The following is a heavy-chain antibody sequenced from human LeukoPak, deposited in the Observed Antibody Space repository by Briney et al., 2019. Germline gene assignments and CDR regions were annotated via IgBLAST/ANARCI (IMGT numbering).Heavy chain of an antibody. J-gene: IGHJ4*02. CDR1: GFTVSSNY. D-gene: IGHD4-17*01. Sequence: GGSLRLSCAASGFTVSSNYMSWVRQAPGKGLEWVSAISGSGGSTYYADSVKGRFTISRDNSKNTLYLQMNSLRAEDTAVYYCAKDQEEYGDSYFDYWGQGTLVTVSS. V-gene: IGHV3-23*01. CDR2: ISGSGGST. CDR3: AKDQEEYGDSYFDY.